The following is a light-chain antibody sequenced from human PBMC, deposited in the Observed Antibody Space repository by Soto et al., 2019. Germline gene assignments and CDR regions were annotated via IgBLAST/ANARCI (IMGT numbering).Light chain of an antibody. CDR2: DVS. J-gene: IGLJ1*01. V-gene: IGLV2-14*03. CDR3: NSYTSRGTYV. CDR1: TSDVGGYNY. Sequence: QSVLTQPASVSGSPGQSITISCTGSTSDVGGYNYVSWYQHLPGKAPELMIYDVSNRPSGVSNRFSGSKSGNTASLTISGLQAEYEADYSCNSYTSRGTYVFGTVTKVTVL.